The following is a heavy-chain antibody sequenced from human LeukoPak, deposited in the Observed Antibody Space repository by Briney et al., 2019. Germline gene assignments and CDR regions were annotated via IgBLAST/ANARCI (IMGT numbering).Heavy chain of an antibody. J-gene: IGHJ5*02. V-gene: IGHV3-15*01. CDR2: IKSKTDGGTT. CDR3: TTFSMRLVLNSGGSDP. D-gene: IGHD2-8*02. Sequence: KPGGSLRLSCAASGFTFSHAWMSWVRQAPGKGLEWVGRIKSKTDGGTTDYAAPVKGRFTISRDDSKNTLYLQMNSLKTEDTAIYYCTTFSMRLVLNSGGSDPWGQGTLVTVSS. CDR1: GFTFSHAW.